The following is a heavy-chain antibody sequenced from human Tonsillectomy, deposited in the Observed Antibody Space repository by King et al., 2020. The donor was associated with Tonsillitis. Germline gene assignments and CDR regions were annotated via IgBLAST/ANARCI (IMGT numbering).Heavy chain of an antibody. J-gene: IGHJ4*02. CDR1: GGSISSYY. V-gene: IGHV4-59*01. CDR2: IYYSGST. CDR3: ARDQNYYDSSGYYRGGFDY. Sequence: QLQESGPGLVKPSETLSLTCTVSGGSISSYYWSWIRQPPGKGLEWIGHIYYSGSTNYNPSLKSRVTISVDTSKTQFSLTLSSVTAADTAVYYCARDQNYYDSSGYYRGGFDYWGQGTLVTVSS. D-gene: IGHD3-22*01.